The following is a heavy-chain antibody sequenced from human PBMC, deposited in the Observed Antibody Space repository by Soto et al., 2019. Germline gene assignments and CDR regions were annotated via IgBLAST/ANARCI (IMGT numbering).Heavy chain of an antibody. CDR1: GFTFSNAW. CDR2: IKSKTDGGKK. CDR3: CSEIVVVPAAGTWAPFDX. V-gene: IGHV3-15*01. D-gene: IGHD2-2*01. Sequence: GGSLRLSCAASGFTFSNAWMSWVRQAPGKGLEWVCGIKSKTDGGKKDYAANVKGRLTISRDDSKNTLYMQMNILKTEDTAVYYCCSEIVVVPAAGTWAPFDXWGQGTLVTVSX. J-gene: IGHJ4*02.